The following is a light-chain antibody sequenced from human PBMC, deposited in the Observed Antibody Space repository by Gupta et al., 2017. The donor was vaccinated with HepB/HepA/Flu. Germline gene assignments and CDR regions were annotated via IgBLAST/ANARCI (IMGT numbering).Light chain of an antibody. CDR1: QGISSY. J-gene: IGKJ1*01. V-gene: IGKV1D-8*01. CDR2: AAS. Sequence: VIWMTQSPSLLSASTGDRVTISCRMSQGISSYLAWYQQKPGKAPELLIYAASTLQSEVPSRFRGSGSWTDFTLTISGRQFEDFANYYCQHEDSFAWTFGQGTKVEIK. CDR3: QHEDSFAWT.